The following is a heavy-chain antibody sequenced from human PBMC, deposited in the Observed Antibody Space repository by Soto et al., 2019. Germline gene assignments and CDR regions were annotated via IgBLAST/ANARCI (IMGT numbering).Heavy chain of an antibody. Sequence: QVQLQQWGAALLKPSETLSLTCAVYGGSFSGYQWSWIRQTPGKGLEWIGEINDSGNINYNPSLKSRVTILLDTPKKQISLKLSSVTAADSAVYYCARGVILWFGELSRRGGYHYYMDVWGKGTTVTVSS. CDR3: ARGVILWFGELSRRGGYHYYMDV. CDR2: INDSGNI. V-gene: IGHV4-34*01. J-gene: IGHJ6*03. D-gene: IGHD3-10*01. CDR1: GGSFSGYQ.